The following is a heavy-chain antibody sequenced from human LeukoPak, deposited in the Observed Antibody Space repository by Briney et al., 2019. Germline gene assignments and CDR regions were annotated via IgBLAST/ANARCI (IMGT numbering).Heavy chain of an antibody. CDR2: VYARGNT. D-gene: IGHD5-18*01. J-gene: IGHJ3*02. CDR3: ARAIYSFGYADAFDI. CDR1: DDSISNYY. Sequence: SETLSLTCTVSDDSISNYYWSWIRQPLGKGLEWIGSVYARGNTNDNPSLKSRVTISVDTSKNQFSLKLSSVTAADTAMYYCARAIYSFGYADAFDIWGQGTLVTVSS. V-gene: IGHV4-59*01.